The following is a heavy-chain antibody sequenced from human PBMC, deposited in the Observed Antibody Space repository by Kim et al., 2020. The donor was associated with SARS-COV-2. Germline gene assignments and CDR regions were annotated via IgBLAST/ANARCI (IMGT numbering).Heavy chain of an antibody. CDR2: IYHSGST. CDR1: GGSISSSNW. D-gene: IGHD3-10*01. V-gene: IGHV4-4*02. J-gene: IGHJ5*02. CDR3: ARDLGWFGELNYNWFDP. Sequence: SETLSLTCAVSGGSISSSNWWSWVRQPPGKGLEWIGEIYHSGSTNYNPSLKSRVTISVDKSKNQFSLKLSSVTAADTAVYYCARDLGWFGELNYNWFDPWGQGTLVTVSS.